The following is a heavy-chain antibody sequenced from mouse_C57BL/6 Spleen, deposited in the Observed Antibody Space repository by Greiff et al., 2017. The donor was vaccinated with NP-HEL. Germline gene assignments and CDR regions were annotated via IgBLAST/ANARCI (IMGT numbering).Heavy chain of an antibody. CDR3: VRRGYGSSYGYFDV. Sequence: VQLQQSGGGLVQPKGSLKLSCAASGFTFNTYAMHWVRQAPGKGLEWVARIRSKSSNYATYYADSVKDRFTISRDDSQSMLYLQMNNLKTEDTAMYYCVRRGYGSSYGYFDVWGTGTTVTVSS. J-gene: IGHJ1*03. CDR1: GFTFNTYA. D-gene: IGHD1-1*01. V-gene: IGHV10-3*01. CDR2: IRSKSSNYAT.